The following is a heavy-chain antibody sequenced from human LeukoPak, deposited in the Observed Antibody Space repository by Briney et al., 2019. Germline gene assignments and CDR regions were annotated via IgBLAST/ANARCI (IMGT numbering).Heavy chain of an antibody. D-gene: IGHD1-14*01. CDR3: ARTQTGALFDS. V-gene: IGHV3-23*01. Sequence: PGGSLRLSCAASGFDFSSFTMTWVRHSPRKCLQWVSGISGSGSSTYYADSVKGRFTISRDNSKNTLYLQMDSLRAEDTALYYCARTQTGALFDSWGQGTLVTVSS. J-gene: IGHJ4*02. CDR1: GFDFSSFT. CDR2: ISGSGSST.